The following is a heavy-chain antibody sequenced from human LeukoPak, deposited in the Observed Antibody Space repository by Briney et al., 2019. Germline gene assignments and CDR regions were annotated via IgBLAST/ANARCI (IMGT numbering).Heavy chain of an antibody. Sequence: ASVKGSCKASGYTFTGYYMHWGRQAPGQGLEWMGRINPNSGGTNYAQKFQGRVTMTRDTSISTAYMELSRLRSDDTAVYYCARENYYDSNESLDYWGQGTLVTVSS. J-gene: IGHJ4*02. D-gene: IGHD3-22*01. V-gene: IGHV1-2*06. CDR1: GYTFTGYY. CDR2: INPNSGGT. CDR3: ARENYYDSNESLDY.